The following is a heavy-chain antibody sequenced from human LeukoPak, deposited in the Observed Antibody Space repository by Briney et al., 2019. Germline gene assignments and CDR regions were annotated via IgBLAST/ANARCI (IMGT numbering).Heavy chain of an antibody. V-gene: IGHV4-59*01. CDR3: ARESGYSYGPWYFDL. CDR2: IYYIGST. Sequence: PSETLSLTCTVSGGSISSYYWSWIRQPPGKGLEWIGCIYYIGSTNYNPSLKSRVTISVDTSKNQFTLKLSSVAAADTAVYYCARESGYSYGPWYFDLWGRGTLVTVSS. D-gene: IGHD5-18*01. CDR1: GGSISSYY. J-gene: IGHJ2*01.